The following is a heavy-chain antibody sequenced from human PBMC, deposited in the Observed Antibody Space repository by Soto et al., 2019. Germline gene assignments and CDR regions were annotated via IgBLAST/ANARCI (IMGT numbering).Heavy chain of an antibody. J-gene: IGHJ4*02. D-gene: IGHD3-3*01. Sequence: SETLSLTCAVYGGSFSGYYWSWIRQPPGKGLEWIGEINHSGSTNYNPSLKSRVTISVDTSKNQFSLKLSSVTAADTAVYYCARGYYDFWSLHPYYFDYWGQGTLVTVSS. V-gene: IGHV4-34*01. CDR2: INHSGST. CDR3: ARGYYDFWSLHPYYFDY. CDR1: GGSFSGYY.